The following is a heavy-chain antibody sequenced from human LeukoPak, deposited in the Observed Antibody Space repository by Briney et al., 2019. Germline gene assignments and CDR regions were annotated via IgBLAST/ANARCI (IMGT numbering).Heavy chain of an antibody. V-gene: IGHV4-39*07. Sequence: NPSETLSLTCTVSGGSISSSSYYWGWIRQPPGKGLEWIGSIYYSGSTYYNPSLKSRVTISVDTSKNQFSLKLSSVTAADTAVYYCARGDDILTGYRAAGDYYFDYWGQGTLVTVSS. D-gene: IGHD3-9*01. J-gene: IGHJ4*02. CDR2: IYYSGST. CDR1: GGSISSSSYY. CDR3: ARGDDILTGYRAAGDYYFDY.